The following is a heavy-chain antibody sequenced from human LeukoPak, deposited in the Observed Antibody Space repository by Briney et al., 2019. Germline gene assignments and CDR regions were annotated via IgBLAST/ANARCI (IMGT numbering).Heavy chain of an antibody. CDR3: PKQYVNC. D-gene: IGHD3-16*01. V-gene: IGHV3-23*01. CDR1: GFSFKSYA. J-gene: IGHJ4*02. Sequence: GGSLRLSCAASGFSFKSYAMNWVRQAPGKGLDGVSSISESGDSTHHADSVKRRFTISRDNSLNTLHLQMNGLTPERTAVYYCPKQYVNCWGKGPLVTVSS. CDR2: ISESGDST.